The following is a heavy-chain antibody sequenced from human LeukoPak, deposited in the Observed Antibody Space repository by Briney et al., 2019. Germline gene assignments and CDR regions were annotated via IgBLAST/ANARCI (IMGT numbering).Heavy chain of an antibody. J-gene: IGHJ5*02. CDR1: GYTFTGYY. D-gene: IGHD3-9*01. CDR3: ARDSTYYDILTGYYQDWFDP. CDR2: INPNSGGT. V-gene: IGHV1-2*02. Sequence: GASVKVSCKASGYTFTGYYMHWVRQAPGQGLEWMGWINPNSGGTNYAQKFQGRVTMTRDTSISTAYMELSRLRSDDTAVYYCARDSTYYDILTGYYQDWFDPWGQGTLVTVSS.